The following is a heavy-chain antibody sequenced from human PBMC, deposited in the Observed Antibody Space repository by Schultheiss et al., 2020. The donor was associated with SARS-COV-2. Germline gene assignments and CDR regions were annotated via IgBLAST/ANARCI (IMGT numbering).Heavy chain of an antibody. Sequence: GGSLRLSCAASGFTFSSYSMNWVRQAPGKGLEWVSVIYSGGSTYYADSVKGRFTISRHNSKNTLYLQMSSLRAEDTAVYYCARDRTVRYIFDYWGQGTLVTVSS. CDR2: IYSGGST. CDR1: GFTFSSYS. D-gene: IGHD3-9*01. V-gene: IGHV3-66*01. CDR3: ARDRTVRYIFDY. J-gene: IGHJ4*02.